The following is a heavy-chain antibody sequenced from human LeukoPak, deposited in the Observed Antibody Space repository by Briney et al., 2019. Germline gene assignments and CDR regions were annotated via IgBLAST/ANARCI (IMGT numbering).Heavy chain of an antibody. CDR3: AKDRRPVLRFLEWSPPFDY. J-gene: IGHJ4*02. CDR2: ISGSGGST. D-gene: IGHD3-3*01. CDR1: GFTFSSYA. Sequence: GGSLRLSCAVSGFTFSSYAMSWVRQAPGKGLEWVSAISGSGGSTYYADSVKGRFTISRDNSKNTLYLQMNSLRAEDTAVYYCAKDRRPVLRFLEWSPPFDYWGQGTLVTVSS. V-gene: IGHV3-23*01.